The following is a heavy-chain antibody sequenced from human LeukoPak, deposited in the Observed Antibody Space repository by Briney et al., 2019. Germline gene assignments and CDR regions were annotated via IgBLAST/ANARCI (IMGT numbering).Heavy chain of an antibody. D-gene: IGHD3-10*02. CDR2: ISSSGSTI. CDR1: GFTFSSYE. Sequence: PGGSLRLSCAASGFTFSSYEMNWVRQAPGKGLEWVSYISSSGSTIYYADSVKGRFTIPRDNAKNSLYLQMNSLRAEDTAVYCAELGITMIGGVWGKGTTVTISS. CDR3: AELGITMIGGV. J-gene: IGHJ6*04. V-gene: IGHV3-48*03.